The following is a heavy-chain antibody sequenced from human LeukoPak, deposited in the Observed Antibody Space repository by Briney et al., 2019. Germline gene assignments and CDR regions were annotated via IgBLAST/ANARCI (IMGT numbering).Heavy chain of an antibody. V-gene: IGHV4-39*01. D-gene: IGHD3/OR15-3a*01. J-gene: IGHJ4*02. Sequence: SETLSLTCTVSGDSISSTSYYWGWIRQPPGKGLEWIGSIYYSGNTYYNASLKSQVSISIDTSKNQFSLRLTSVTAADTAVYYCARQTGSGLFILPGGQGTLVTVSS. CDR3: ARQTGSGLFILP. CDR1: GDSISSTSYY. CDR2: IYYSGNT.